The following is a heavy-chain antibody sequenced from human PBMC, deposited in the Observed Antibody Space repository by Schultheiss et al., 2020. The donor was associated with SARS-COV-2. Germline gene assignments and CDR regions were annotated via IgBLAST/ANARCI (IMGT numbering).Heavy chain of an antibody. J-gene: IGHJ4*02. CDR1: GGSISSGGYY. D-gene: IGHD4-17*01. V-gene: IGHV4-31*03. Sequence: LRLSCTVSGGSISSGGYYWSWIRQHPGKGLEWIGYIYYSGSTYYNPSLKSRVTISVDTSKNQFSLKLSSVTAADTAVYYCARDKDGDLDYWGQGTLVTVSS. CDR2: IYYSGST. CDR3: ARDKDGDLDY.